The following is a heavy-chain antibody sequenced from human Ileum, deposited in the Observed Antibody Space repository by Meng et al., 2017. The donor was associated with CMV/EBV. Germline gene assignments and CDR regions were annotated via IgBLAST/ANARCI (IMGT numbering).Heavy chain of an antibody. Sequence: QVHLVQSGSEVKKPGASVKVSCKTSGYTFTSNNIIWVRLAPGQGPEWMGWIDTNTGNPTYAQGFTGRFVFSLDTSVNTAYLQISSLKAEDTAVYYCARDGLSGRYFDYWGQGTLVTVSS. CDR3: ARDGLSGRYFDY. V-gene: IGHV7-4-1*02. J-gene: IGHJ4*02. D-gene: IGHD1-26*01. CDR2: IDTNTGNP. CDR1: GYTFTSNN.